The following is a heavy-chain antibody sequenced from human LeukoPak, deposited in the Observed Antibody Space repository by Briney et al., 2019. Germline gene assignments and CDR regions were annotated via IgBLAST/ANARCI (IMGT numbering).Heavy chain of an antibody. J-gene: IGHJ4*02. Sequence: PGGSLRLSCAASGFTFSSYGMNWVRQAPGKGLEWVSSISSSSSYIYYADSVKGRFTISRDNAKNSLYLQMNSLRAEDTAVYYCAKPLRPYYYDSSGYYYDYWGQGTLVTVSS. CDR2: ISSSSSYI. D-gene: IGHD3-22*01. CDR3: AKPLRPYYYDSSGYYYDY. V-gene: IGHV3-21*01. CDR1: GFTFSSYG.